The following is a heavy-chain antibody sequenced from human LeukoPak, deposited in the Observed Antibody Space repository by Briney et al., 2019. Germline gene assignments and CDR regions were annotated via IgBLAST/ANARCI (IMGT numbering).Heavy chain of an antibody. V-gene: IGHV3-66*04. D-gene: IGHD3-10*01. CDR2: IYSGGST. CDR1: GFAVSSSY. J-gene: IGHJ4*02. CDR3: ARPASGPNDY. Sequence: GGSLRLSCAASGFAVSSSYMSWVRQAPGKGLEWVSVIYSGGSTYYADSVKGRFTISRDNSKNTLYLQMNSLRGEDTAVYYCARPASGPNDYWGQGTLVIVSS.